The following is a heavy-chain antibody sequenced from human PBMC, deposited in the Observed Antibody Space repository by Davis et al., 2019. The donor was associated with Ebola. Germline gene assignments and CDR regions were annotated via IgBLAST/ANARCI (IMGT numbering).Heavy chain of an antibody. V-gene: IGHV3-33*08. Sequence: GESLKISCAASGFTFSSYSMNWVRQAPGKGLEWVAVIWYDGSNKYYADSVKGRFTISRDNSKNTLYLQMNSLRAEDTAVYYCARGGYCSGGSCSNWFDPWGQGTLVTVSS. D-gene: IGHD2-15*01. CDR2: IWYDGSNK. CDR3: ARGGYCSGGSCSNWFDP. CDR1: GFTFSSYS. J-gene: IGHJ5*02.